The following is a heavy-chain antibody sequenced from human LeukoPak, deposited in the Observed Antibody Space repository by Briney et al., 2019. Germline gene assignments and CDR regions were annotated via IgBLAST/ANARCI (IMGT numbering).Heavy chain of an antibody. Sequence: GGSLRLSCAASGFTFSSYGMHWVRQAPGKGLEGVAVIWYGGSNKYYADSVKGRFTISRDNSKNTLYLQMNSLRAEDTAVYYCAKGGYSSSWYEFDYWGQGTLVTVSS. J-gene: IGHJ4*02. D-gene: IGHD6-13*01. CDR3: AKGGYSSSWYEFDY. V-gene: IGHV3-30*02. CDR2: IWYGGSNK. CDR1: GFTFSSYG.